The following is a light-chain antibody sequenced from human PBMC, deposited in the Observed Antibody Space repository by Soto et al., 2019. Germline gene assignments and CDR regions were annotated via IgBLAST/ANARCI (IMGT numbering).Light chain of an antibody. CDR1: QTVSTY. CDR2: ATS. J-gene: IGKJ1*01. Sequence: DTQMTQSPSSLSASAGYRISITCRASQTVSTYLNWYQQKPGKAPTLLISATSTLQSGVPSRFSGSGSGTEFTLTITSLQPEDFATYYCQQTYTTPRTFGQGTKVAIK. CDR3: QQTYTTPRT. V-gene: IGKV1-39*01.